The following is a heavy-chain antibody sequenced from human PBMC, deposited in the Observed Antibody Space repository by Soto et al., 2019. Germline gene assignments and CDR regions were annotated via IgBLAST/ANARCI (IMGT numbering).Heavy chain of an antibody. CDR1: GYTFSEYY. V-gene: IGHV3-11*01. J-gene: IGHJ4*02. D-gene: IGHD3-3*01. Sequence: QVQLVESGGDLVKPGGSLRLSCAASGYTFSEYYLSWIRQAPGKGLEWISYIDTSSTKIYYADSVRGRFTISRDNGKNSLVVEMNNLRVEDTAVYCCAIHYDLWTGYISPVDYCGRGTLGTVSS. CDR3: AIHYDLWTGYISPVDY. CDR2: IDTSSTKI.